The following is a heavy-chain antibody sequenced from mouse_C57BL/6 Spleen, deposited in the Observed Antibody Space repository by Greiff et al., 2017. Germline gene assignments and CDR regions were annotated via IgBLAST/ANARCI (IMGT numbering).Heavy chain of an antibody. V-gene: IGHV1-81*01. CDR1: GYTFTSYG. J-gene: IGHJ2*01. CDR2: IYPRSGNT. Sequence: VKLMESGAELARPGASVKLSCKASGYTFTSYGISWVKQRTGQGLEWIGEIYPRSGNTYYNEKFKGKGTLTADKSSSTAYMELRSLTSEDSAVYFCARSPITTVVATGGFDYWGQGTTLTVSS. CDR3: ARSPITTVVATGGFDY. D-gene: IGHD1-1*01.